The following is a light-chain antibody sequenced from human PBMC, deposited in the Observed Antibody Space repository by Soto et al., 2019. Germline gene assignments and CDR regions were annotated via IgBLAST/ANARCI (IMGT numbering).Light chain of an antibody. J-gene: IGLJ2*01. CDR1: SSNIGAGYD. V-gene: IGLV1-40*01. CDR3: QSYDNTLSYDSSLSASV. CDR2: GNY. Sequence: QSVLTQPPSVSGAPGQSIIISCTGTSSNIGAGYDVHWYQQLPGSAPKLLIYGNYNRPSGVPDRISGSKSATSASLSIAGLQAEDEGDYYCQSYDNTLSYDSSLSASVFGGGTKVTVL.